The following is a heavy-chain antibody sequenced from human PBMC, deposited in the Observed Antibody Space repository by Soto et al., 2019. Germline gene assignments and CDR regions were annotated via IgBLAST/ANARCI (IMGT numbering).Heavy chain of an antibody. CDR1: GEALGSGQSY. CDR2: TFVTGAT. Sequence: QVQLQESGPGLVKSSETLSLICFVSGEALGSGQSYWNWIRQAPGKGLEWIGQTFVTGATKYSASLKSRVTMSVDTYKIPISLTLTSVTAADSATYFCARGRSDSAGSSFGRRMDVWGQGTTVTVSS. V-gene: IGHV4-61*01. J-gene: IGHJ6*02. CDR3: ARGRSDSAGSSFGRRMDV. D-gene: IGHD3-10*01.